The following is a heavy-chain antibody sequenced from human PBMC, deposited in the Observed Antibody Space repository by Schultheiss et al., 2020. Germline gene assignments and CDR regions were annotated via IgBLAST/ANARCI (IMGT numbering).Heavy chain of an antibody. CDR3: ARVPPRRGYSGYGPRGIDY. Sequence: SQTLSLTCTVSGGSIRSGDYYWSWIRQPPGKGLEWIGFIYYSGSTYYNPSLKSRVTISVDTSKNQFSLKLSSVTAADTAVYYCARVPPRRGYSGYGPRGIDYWGQGTLVTVSS. J-gene: IGHJ4*02. V-gene: IGHV4-30-4*08. D-gene: IGHD5-12*01. CDR1: GGSIRSGDYY. CDR2: IYYSGST.